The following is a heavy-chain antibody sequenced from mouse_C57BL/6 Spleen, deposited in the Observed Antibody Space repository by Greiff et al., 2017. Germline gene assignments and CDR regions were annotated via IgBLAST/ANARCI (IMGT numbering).Heavy chain of an antibody. CDR3: ARSWTTVDY. Sequence: QVQLKESGPELVKPGASVKISCKASGYAFSSSWMNWVKQRPGKGLEWIGRIYPGDGDTNYNGKFKGKATLTADKSSSTAYMQLSSLTSEDSAVYFCARSWTTVDYWGQGTTLTVSS. J-gene: IGHJ2*01. CDR1: GYAFSSSW. V-gene: IGHV1-82*01. D-gene: IGHD1-1*01. CDR2: IYPGDGDT.